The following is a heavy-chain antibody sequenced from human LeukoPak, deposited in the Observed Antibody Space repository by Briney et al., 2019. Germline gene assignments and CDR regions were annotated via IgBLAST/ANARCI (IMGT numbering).Heavy chain of an antibody. J-gene: IGHJ4*02. CDR3: ASSSSWYGGQDDY. V-gene: IGHV1-2*06. CDR1: GYTFTCYY. CDR2: INPNSGGT. Sequence: GASVKVSGKASGYTFTCYYMHWVRQAPGQGLEWMGRINPNSGGTNYAQKFQGRVTMTRDTSISTAYMELSRLRSDDTAVYYCASSSSWYGGQDDYWGQGTLVTVSS. D-gene: IGHD6-13*01.